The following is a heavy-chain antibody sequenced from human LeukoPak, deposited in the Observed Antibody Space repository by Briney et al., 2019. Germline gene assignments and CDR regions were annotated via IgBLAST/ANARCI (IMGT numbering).Heavy chain of an antibody. CDR1: GFTFSSYA. V-gene: IGHV3-23*01. CDR3: ARDTVVVPAAGFDP. CDR2: ISGSGGST. D-gene: IGHD2-2*01. J-gene: IGHJ5*02. Sequence: GGSLRLSCAASGFTFSSYAMSWVRQAPGKGLEWVSAISGSGGSTYYADSVKGRFTISRDNSKNTLYLQMNSLRAEDTAVYYCARDTVVVPAAGFDPWGQGTLVTVSS.